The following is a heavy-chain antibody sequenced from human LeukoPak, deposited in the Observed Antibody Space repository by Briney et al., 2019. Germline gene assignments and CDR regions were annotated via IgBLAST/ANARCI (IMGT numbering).Heavy chain of an antibody. CDR1: GGSISSYY. Sequence: SETLSLTCTVSGGSISSYYWSWIRQPAGKGLEWIGRIYTSGSTNYNASLKSRVSMSVDTSKNQFSLKLSSVTTADTAVFYCARENSWSSREFDYWGQGTLVTVS. CDR2: IYTSGST. J-gene: IGHJ4*02. D-gene: IGHD1-26*01. CDR3: ARENSWSSREFDY. V-gene: IGHV4-4*07.